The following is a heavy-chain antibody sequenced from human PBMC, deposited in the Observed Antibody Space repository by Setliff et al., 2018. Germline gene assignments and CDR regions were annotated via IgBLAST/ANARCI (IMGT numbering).Heavy chain of an antibody. CDR2: TTPIFTTA. CDR1: RGTFSNYA. CDR3: ARSKYYYDSSGYYREDAFDI. Sequence: SVKVSCKTSRGTFSNYAISWVRQAPGQGLEWMGGTTPIFTTANYAQKFQGRVTITADTSTSTVYMELSSLRSEDTAVYYCARSKYYYDSSGYYREDAFDIWGQGTMVTVSS. J-gene: IGHJ3*02. V-gene: IGHV1-69*06. D-gene: IGHD3-22*01.